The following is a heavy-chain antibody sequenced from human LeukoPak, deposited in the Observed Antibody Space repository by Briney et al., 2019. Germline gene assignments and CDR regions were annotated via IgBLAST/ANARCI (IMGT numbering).Heavy chain of an antibody. CDR2: ISYDGNKK. CDR3: ARPSDHYYYYFYMDV. J-gene: IGHJ6*03. Sequence: QSGGSLRLSCAASGFTFSSYGMHWVRQAPGKGLEWVAFISYDGNKKDYADSVKGRFTISRDNSENTLYLQMNSLRIEDAGVYYCARPSDHYYYYFYMDVWGQGTTVTVSS. CDR1: GFTFSSYG. V-gene: IGHV3-30*03.